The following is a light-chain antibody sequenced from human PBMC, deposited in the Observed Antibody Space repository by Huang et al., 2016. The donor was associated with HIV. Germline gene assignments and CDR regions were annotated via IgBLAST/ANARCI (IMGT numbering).Light chain of an antibody. CDR2: VAS. J-gene: IGKJ2*01. Sequence: EIVMTQSPATLSVSPGERATLSCRASQSVSSNLAWYQQKHGQAPRLLIYVASTRATGIPARFSGSGSGTEFTLTISSLQSEDCAVYYCQQYNNWAPYTFGQGTKLEIK. CDR1: QSVSSN. CDR3: QQYNNWAPYT. V-gene: IGKV3-15*01.